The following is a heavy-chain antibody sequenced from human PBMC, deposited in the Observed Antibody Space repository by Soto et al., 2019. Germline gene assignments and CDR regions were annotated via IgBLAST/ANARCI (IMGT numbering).Heavy chain of an antibody. D-gene: IGHD3-22*01. CDR2: IYYSGST. J-gene: IGHJ4*02. CDR1: GGSISNYY. CDR3: ARGYYDSSGYYSSTNDY. Sequence: PSETLSLTCSVSGGSISNYYWSWIRQPPGKGLEWIGYIYYSGSTNYNSSLKSRVTISVDTSKNQFSLKLSSVTAADTAVYYCARGYYDSSGYYSSTNDYWGQGTLVTVS. V-gene: IGHV4-59*01.